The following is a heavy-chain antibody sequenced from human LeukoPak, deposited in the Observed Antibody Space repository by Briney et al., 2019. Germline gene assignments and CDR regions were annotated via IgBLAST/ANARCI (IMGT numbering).Heavy chain of an antibody. Sequence: SQTLSLTCAVSGGSISSSSYYWGWIRQPPGKGLEWIGSVYYSGSTYYNSPLKSRVTISVDTSKNQFSLKLSSVTAADTAVYYCARLLGGAYSGSYQIDYWGQGTLVTVSS. J-gene: IGHJ4*02. CDR2: VYYSGST. CDR3: ARLLGGAYSGSYQIDY. CDR1: GGSISSSSYY. V-gene: IGHV4-39*01. D-gene: IGHD1-26*01.